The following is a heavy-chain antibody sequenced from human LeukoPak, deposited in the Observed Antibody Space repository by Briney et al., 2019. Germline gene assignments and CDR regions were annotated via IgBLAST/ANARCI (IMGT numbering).Heavy chain of an antibody. CDR1: GGSISSYY. D-gene: IGHD6-13*01. J-gene: IGHJ6*02. CDR3: ARDALLYGSSWLKTYGMDV. CDR2: IYYSGST. V-gene: IGHV4-59*01. Sequence: SETLSLTCTVSGGSISSYYWSWIRQPPGKGLEWIGYIYYSGSTNYNPSLKSRVTISVDTSKNQFSLKLSSVTAADTAVYYCARDALLYGSSWLKTYGMDVWGQGTTVTVSS.